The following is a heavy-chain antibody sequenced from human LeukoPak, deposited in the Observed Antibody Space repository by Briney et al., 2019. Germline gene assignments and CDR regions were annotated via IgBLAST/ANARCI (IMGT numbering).Heavy chain of an antibody. Sequence: GASVKVSCKASGYTFTSYGISWVRQAPGQGLEWMGWISAYNGNTNYAQKLQGRVTMTTDTSTSTAYMELRSLRSDDTAVYYCARDFEQWLVEAYYYYGMDVWGQGTTVTVSS. V-gene: IGHV1-18*01. CDR3: ARDFEQWLVEAYYYYGMDV. D-gene: IGHD6-19*01. CDR1: GYTFTSYG. CDR2: ISAYNGNT. J-gene: IGHJ6*02.